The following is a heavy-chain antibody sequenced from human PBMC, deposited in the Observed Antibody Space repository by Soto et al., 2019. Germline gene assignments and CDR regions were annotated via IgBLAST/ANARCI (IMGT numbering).Heavy chain of an antibody. Sequence: GGSLRLSCAASGFTFSSYAMHWVRQAPGKGLEWVAVISNDGSNKYYADSVKGRFTISRDNSKNTLYLQMNSLRVEDTAVYYCARDKYTSGWYYFDYWGQGTLVTVSS. CDR1: GFTFSSYA. D-gene: IGHD6-19*01. CDR2: ISNDGSNK. V-gene: IGHV3-30-3*01. J-gene: IGHJ4*02. CDR3: ARDKYTSGWYYFDY.